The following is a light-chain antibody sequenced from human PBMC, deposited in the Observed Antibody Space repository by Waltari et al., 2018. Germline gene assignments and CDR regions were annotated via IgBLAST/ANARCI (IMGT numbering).Light chain of an antibody. CDR1: KLGDKY. Sequence: SYELTQPPSVSVSPGQTASITCSGEKLGDKYACWYQQKPGPSPVLVIYQDSKRPSGIPERFSGSNSGNTATLTISGTQAMDEADYYCQAWDSSVVFGGGTKLTVL. CDR3: QAWDSSVV. J-gene: IGLJ2*01. V-gene: IGLV3-1*01. CDR2: QDS.